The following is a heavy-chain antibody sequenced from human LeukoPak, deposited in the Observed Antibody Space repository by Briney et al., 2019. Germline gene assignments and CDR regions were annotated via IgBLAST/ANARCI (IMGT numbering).Heavy chain of an antibody. CDR2: ISYDGSNK. J-gene: IGHJ4*02. CDR1: GFTFSSYG. V-gene: IGHV3-30*18. CDR3: AKVGGGYSYDHDY. D-gene: IGHD5-18*01. Sequence: GGSLRLSCAASGFTFSSYGMHWVRQAPGKGLEWVAVISYDGSNKYYADSVKGRFTISRDNSKNTLYLQMNSLRAEDTAVYYCAKVGGGYSYDHDYWGQGTLVTVSS.